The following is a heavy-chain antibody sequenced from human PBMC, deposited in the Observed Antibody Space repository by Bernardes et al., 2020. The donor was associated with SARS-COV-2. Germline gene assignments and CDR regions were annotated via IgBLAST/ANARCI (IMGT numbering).Heavy chain of an antibody. CDR1: GYTFTGYY. CDR3: ARGMADVGGWFDP. Sequence: ASVKVSCKASGYTFTGYYIHWVRQAPGQGLEWMGRMNPNSGGTNYAQKFQGRVTMTRDTSISTAYMELSRLRSDDTAVYYCARGMADVGGWFDPWGQGTLVTVSS. D-gene: IGHD3-10*01. V-gene: IGHV1-2*06. J-gene: IGHJ5*02. CDR2: MNPNSGGT.